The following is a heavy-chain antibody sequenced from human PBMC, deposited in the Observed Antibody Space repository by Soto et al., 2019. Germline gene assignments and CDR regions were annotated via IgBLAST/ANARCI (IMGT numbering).Heavy chain of an antibody. CDR1: GFIFSTYG. J-gene: IGHJ3*02. CDR2: ISYDGSNK. V-gene: IGHV3-30*03. D-gene: IGHD6-19*01. CDR3: ARASDQWLVHDAFDI. Sequence: QEQVVESGGGVVQPGRSLRLSCVGSGFIFSTYGRHWVRQAPGKGLEWVAIISYDGSNKYYADSVKGRFTISRDNPNDTVFLQMNSLRPEDTSLYYCARASDQWLVHDAFDIWGQGTMVTVSS.